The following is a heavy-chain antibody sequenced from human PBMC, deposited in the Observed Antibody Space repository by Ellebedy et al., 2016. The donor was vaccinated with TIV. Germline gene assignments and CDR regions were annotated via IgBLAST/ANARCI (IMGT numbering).Heavy chain of an antibody. CDR1: GYTFTRYG. CDR3: ARSRLGGGHWYFDF. D-gene: IGHD3-10*01. Sequence: ASVKVSXKVSGYTFTRYGMRWVRQAPGQGLEWMGWIAVYNGHTKYAQKFQDRVVMTTETATSTVYMELRSLRSDDTAVYYCARSRLGGGHWYFDFWGRGTLVTVSS. J-gene: IGHJ2*01. V-gene: IGHV1-18*01. CDR2: IAVYNGHT.